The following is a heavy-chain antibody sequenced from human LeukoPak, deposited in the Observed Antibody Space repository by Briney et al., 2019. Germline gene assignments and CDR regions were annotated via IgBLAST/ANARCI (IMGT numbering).Heavy chain of an antibody. J-gene: IGHJ5*02. CDR2: VHTGGTT. D-gene: IGHD6-13*01. CDR3: ARGVSQIRGMWFDP. Sequence: SETLSLTCTVSGGSISSGSYYWSWIRQPAEKGLEWIGRVHTGGTTDCDPSLKSRVTISIDTSRNQFSLKLTSVTAADTAVYYCARGVSQIRGMWFDPWGQGTLVTVSS. V-gene: IGHV4-61*02. CDR1: GGSISSGSYY.